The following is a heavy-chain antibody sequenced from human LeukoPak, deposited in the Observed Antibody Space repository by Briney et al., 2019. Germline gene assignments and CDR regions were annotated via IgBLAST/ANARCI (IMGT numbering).Heavy chain of an antibody. CDR1: GFTFSSYA. D-gene: IGHD1-26*01. V-gene: IGHV3-74*03. Sequence: GGSLRLSCAASGFTFSSYAMSWVRQAPGKGLVWVSRVSTDGSSTTYADSVKGRFTISRDNAKNSLYLQMNSLRAEDTAVYYCARESSRGGSYFFDYWGQGTLVTVSS. J-gene: IGHJ4*02. CDR3: ARESSRGGSYFFDY. CDR2: VSTDGSST.